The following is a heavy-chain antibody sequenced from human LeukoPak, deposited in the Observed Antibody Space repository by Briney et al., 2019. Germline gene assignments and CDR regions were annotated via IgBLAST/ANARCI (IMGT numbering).Heavy chain of an antibody. CDR1: GFTFSSYP. V-gene: IGHV3-30*04. D-gene: IGHD3-10*01. CDR3: ARTYSYGSGSYYPFDF. J-gene: IGHJ4*02. CDR2: ISYDGRNK. Sequence: PGGSLRLSCAASGFTFSSYPMHWGRQAPGKGLGWVAGISYDGRNKYYADSVKGRFTISRDNSKNTLYLQMNSLRAEDTAVYYCARTYSYGSGSYYPFDFWGQGTLVTVSS.